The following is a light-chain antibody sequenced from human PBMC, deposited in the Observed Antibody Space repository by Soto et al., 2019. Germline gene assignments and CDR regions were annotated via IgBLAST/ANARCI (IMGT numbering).Light chain of an antibody. CDR1: QSFTSN. CDR2: GAS. Sequence: EIVMTQSPATLSVSPGERATLSCSASQSFTSNLAWYQHKPGQAPRLLIHGASVRATGIPARFSGSGSGTEFSLTISSLQSEDFAVYYCHQYSEWPHTFGQGTTLEIK. CDR3: HQYSEWPHT. V-gene: IGKV3D-15*01. J-gene: IGKJ2*01.